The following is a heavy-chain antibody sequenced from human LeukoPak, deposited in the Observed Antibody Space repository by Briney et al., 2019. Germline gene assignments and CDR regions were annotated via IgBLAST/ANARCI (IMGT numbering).Heavy chain of an antibody. CDR3: ASYADSSGWFDY. D-gene: IGHD6-19*01. V-gene: IGHV1-2*02. CDR1: GYTFTGYY. J-gene: IGHJ4*02. CDR2: INPNSGGT. Sequence: ASVKASCKASGYTFTGYYMHWVRQAPGQGLEWMGWINPNSGGTNYAQKFQGRVTMTRDTSISTAYMELSRLRSDDTAVYYCASYADSSGWFDYWGQGTLVTVSS.